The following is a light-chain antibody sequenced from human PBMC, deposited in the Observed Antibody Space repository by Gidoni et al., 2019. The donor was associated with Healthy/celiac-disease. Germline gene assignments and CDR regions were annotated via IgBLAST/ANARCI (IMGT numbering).Light chain of an antibody. Sequence: EIVLTQSPGTLSLSPGERATLSCRASQSVSSSYLAWYQQKPVQAPRLLIYGASSRATGLPDRFSGSGSGTDFTLTISRLEPEDFAVYYCQQYGSSPRTFGQGTKLEIK. CDR2: GAS. CDR3: QQYGSSPRT. J-gene: IGKJ2*01. CDR1: QSVSSSY. V-gene: IGKV3-20*01.